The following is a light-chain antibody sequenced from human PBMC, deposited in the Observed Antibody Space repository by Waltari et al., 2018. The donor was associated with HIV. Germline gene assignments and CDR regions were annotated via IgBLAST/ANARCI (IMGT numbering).Light chain of an antibody. Sequence: SSELTQDPAVSVALGQTVRITCQGDSLRSYYASWYQQKSGRAPIVVIYGKNNRPSGIPDRFSASSSGNTTSLTVTGAQAEDEADYYCNSRDRSDDVVVFGGGTKLTVL. CDR3: NSRDRSDDVVV. CDR1: SLRSYY. CDR2: GKN. V-gene: IGLV3-19*01. J-gene: IGLJ2*01.